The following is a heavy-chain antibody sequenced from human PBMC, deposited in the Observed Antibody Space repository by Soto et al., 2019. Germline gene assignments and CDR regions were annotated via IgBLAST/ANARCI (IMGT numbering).Heavy chain of an antibody. J-gene: IGHJ6*03. V-gene: IGHV4-31*03. D-gene: IGHD2-15*01. Sequence: PSETVSLTCTVSGGSISSGGHFWSWIRQHPGKGLEWIGFIYNSRNTYYNPSLKSRVIISVDTSKNQFPLKLSSVTAADTAVYYCARAVVAANLSYYYYLDVSGKGTTVTVSS. CDR1: GGSISSGGHF. CDR3: ARAVVAANLSYYYYLDV. CDR2: IYNSRNT.